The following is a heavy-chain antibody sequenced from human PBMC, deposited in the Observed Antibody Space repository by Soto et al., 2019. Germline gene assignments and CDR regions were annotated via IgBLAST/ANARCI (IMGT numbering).Heavy chain of an antibody. CDR3: ARMATYYVILTGYYSENWFDP. J-gene: IGHJ5*02. V-gene: IGHV1-18*01. CDR1: GYTFTSYG. CDR2: ISAYNGNT. Sequence: ASVKVSCKASGYTFTSYGISWVRQAPGQGLEWMGWISAYNGNTNYAQKLQGRVTMTTDTSTSTAYMELRSLRSDDTAVYYCARMATYYVILTGYYSENWFDPWGQGTLVTVSS. D-gene: IGHD3-9*01.